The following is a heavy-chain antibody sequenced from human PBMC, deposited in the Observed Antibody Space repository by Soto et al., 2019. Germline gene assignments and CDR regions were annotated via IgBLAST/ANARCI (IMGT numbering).Heavy chain of an antibody. CDR3: ARDPRLSSEPSVVVTASAYGFDY. J-gene: IGHJ4*02. CDR2: ISYDGSNK. V-gene: IGHV3-30-3*01. D-gene: IGHD2-21*02. CDR1: GFTFNSYA. Sequence: QVQLVESGGGVVQPGRSLRLSCAASGFTFNSYAMHWVRQAPGKGLEWVAVISYDGSNKYYADSVKGRFTISRDNSKNTLYLQMNSLRAEDTAVYYCARDPRLSSEPSVVVTASAYGFDYWGQGTLVTVSS.